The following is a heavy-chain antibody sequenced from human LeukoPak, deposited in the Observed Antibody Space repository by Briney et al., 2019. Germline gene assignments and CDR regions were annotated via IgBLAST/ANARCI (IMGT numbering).Heavy chain of an antibody. CDR2: ISAYNGNT. V-gene: IGHV1-18*04. J-gene: IGHJ4*02. CDR1: DYTFTSYG. CDR3: ARDGQYYYGSGTPDAAGFFDY. D-gene: IGHD3-10*01. Sequence: GASVKVSCKASDYTFTSYGISWVRQAPGQGLEWMGWISAYNGNTNYAQKLQGRVTMTTDTSTSTAYMELRSLRSDDTAVYYCARDGQYYYGSGTPDAAGFFDYWGQGTLVTVSS.